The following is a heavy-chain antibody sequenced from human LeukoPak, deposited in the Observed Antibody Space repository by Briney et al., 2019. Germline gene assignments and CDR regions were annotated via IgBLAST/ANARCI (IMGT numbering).Heavy chain of an antibody. V-gene: IGHV3-23*01. D-gene: IGHD3-16*01. CDR2: ISGSSGDT. Sequence: EGSLRLSCAASGFTFSNYGMTWVRQAPGKGLEWVSTISGSSGDTYYADSVKGRFAISRDNSKNTLYMQMKSLRAENTAIYYCAKHCLSPRSYVFDYWGQGTLVTVSS. CDR3: AKHCLSPRSYVFDY. J-gene: IGHJ4*01. CDR1: GFTFSNYG.